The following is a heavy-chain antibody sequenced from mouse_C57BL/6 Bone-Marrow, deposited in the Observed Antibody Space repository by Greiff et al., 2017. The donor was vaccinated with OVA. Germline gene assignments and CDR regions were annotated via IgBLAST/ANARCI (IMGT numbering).Heavy chain of an antibody. CDR1: GFTFSDFY. V-gene: IGHV7-1*01. Sequence: EVQLVESGGGLVQSGRSLRLSCATSGFTFSDFYMEWVRQAPGKGLEWIAASRHKANDYTSEYSVSVKGRFIVSRDTSQSILYLQMNALRAEDTAIYYCARDAYYGRAMDYWGQGTSVTVSS. D-gene: IGHD2-1*01. J-gene: IGHJ4*01. CDR2: SRHKANDYTS. CDR3: ARDAYYGRAMDY.